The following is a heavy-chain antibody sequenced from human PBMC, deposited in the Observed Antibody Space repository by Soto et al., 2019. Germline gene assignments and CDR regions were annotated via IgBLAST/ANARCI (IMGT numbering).Heavy chain of an antibody. Sequence: SEILSLTCAVYGRSFSGYYWSWIRQPPGKGLEWIGEINHSGSTNYNPSLKSRVTISVDTSKNQFSLKLSSVTAADTAVYYCARGGYYYDSSGYYRTPYYFDYWGQGILVTVSS. J-gene: IGHJ4*02. D-gene: IGHD3-22*01. CDR3: ARGGYYYDSSGYYRTPYYFDY. CDR1: GRSFSGYY. V-gene: IGHV4-34*01. CDR2: INHSGST.